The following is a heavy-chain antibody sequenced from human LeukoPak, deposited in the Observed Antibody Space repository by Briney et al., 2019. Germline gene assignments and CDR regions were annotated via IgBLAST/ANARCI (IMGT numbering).Heavy chain of an antibody. CDR2: IFPSGGEI. CDR1: GFTFSTFA. V-gene: IGHV3-23*01. CDR3: ATYRQVLLPFES. Sequence: GGSLRLSCAASGFTFSTFAMIWVRQPPGKGLEWVSSIFPSGGEIHYADSVRGRFTISRDNSKSTMSLQMNSLRAEDTAIYYCATYRQVLLPFESWGQGTLVTVSS. J-gene: IGHJ4*02. D-gene: IGHD2-8*02.